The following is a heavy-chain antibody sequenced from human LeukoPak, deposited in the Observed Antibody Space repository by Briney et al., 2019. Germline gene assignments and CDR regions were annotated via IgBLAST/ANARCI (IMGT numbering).Heavy chain of an antibody. CDR2: IKQDGSEK. J-gene: IGHJ6*03. CDR3: TRVEETATTAAIIRKYSYYYYYMDV. V-gene: IGHV3-7*01. Sequence: GGSLRLSCAASGFTFNTYGMSWVRQAPGKGLEWVANIKQDGSEKHYVDSVKGRFTISRDNAKNSLYLQMSSLRAEDTAVYYCTRVEETATTAAIIRKYSYYYYYMDVWGKGNTVTVSS. CDR1: GFTFNTYG. D-gene: IGHD4-11*01.